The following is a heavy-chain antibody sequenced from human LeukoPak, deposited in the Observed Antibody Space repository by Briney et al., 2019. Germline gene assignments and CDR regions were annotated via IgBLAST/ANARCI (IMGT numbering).Heavy chain of an antibody. D-gene: IGHD4-17*01. CDR2: IWYDGSNK. CDR3: ARDPTEEADYGDYYFDY. Sequence: GGSLRLSCAASGFTFSSYGMHWVRQAPGKGLEWVAVIWYDGSNKYYADSVKGRFTISRDNSKNTLYLQMNSLRAEDTAVYYCARDPTEEADYGDYYFDYWGQGTLVTVSS. J-gene: IGHJ4*02. CDR1: GFTFSSYG. V-gene: IGHV3-33*08.